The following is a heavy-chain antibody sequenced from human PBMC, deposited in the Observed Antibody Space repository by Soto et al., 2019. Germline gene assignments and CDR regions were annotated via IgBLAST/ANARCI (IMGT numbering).Heavy chain of an antibody. CDR1: GGTFSSYA. CDR2: IIPIFGTA. CDR3: ASQRDGYPPGGWFDP. V-gene: IGHV1-69*06. D-gene: IGHD5-12*01. J-gene: IGHJ5*02. Sequence: ASVKVSCKASGGTFSSYAISWVRQAPEQGLEWMGGIIPIFGTANYAQKFQGRVTITADKSTSTAYMELSSLRSEDTAVYYCASQRDGYPPGGWFDPWGQGTLVTVSS.